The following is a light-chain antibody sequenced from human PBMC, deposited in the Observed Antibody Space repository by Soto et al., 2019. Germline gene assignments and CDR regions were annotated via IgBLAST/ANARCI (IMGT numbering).Light chain of an antibody. V-gene: IGKV3-20*01. J-gene: IGKJ1*01. CDR2: GAS. Sequence: EIVLMQSPGTLSLSPGERATLSCRASQSVGSSFLAWYQQKPGQAPRLLIYGASSRATGIPDRFSGSGSGTDFTLTISRLEPEDFAVYYCQQYGSSSWTFGQGTKVEIK. CDR1: QSVGSSF. CDR3: QQYGSSSWT.